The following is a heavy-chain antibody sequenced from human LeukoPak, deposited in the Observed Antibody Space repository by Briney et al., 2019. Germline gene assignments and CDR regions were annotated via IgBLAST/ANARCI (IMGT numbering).Heavy chain of an antibody. CDR3: AKTRDRSGGAQALFDY. CDR2: ISWNSGSI. Sequence: GGSLRLSCAASGFTFDDYAMHWVRQAPGKGLEWVSGISWNSGSIGYADSVKGRFTISRDNAKNSLYLQMNSLRAEDTALYYCAKTRDRSGGAQALFDYWGQGTLVTVSS. CDR1: GFTFDDYA. J-gene: IGHJ4*02. D-gene: IGHD6-25*01. V-gene: IGHV3-9*01.